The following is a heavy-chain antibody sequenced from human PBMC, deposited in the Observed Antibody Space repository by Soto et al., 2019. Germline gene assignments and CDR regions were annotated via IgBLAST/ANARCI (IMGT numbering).Heavy chain of an antibody. CDR2: VYHIGST. J-gene: IGHJ4*02. D-gene: IGHD3-10*01. Sequence: QVQLQESGPGLVKPSQTLSLTCTVSGGSISSGGYYWSWSRQHPGKGLEWIGYVYHIGSTYYNPSLESRVTISVDTSKNQFYLKLSSVTAADTAVYYCARENFSSAAASGFDYWGQGTLVTVSS. CDR3: ARENFSSAAASGFDY. CDR1: GGSISSGGYY. V-gene: IGHV4-31*03.